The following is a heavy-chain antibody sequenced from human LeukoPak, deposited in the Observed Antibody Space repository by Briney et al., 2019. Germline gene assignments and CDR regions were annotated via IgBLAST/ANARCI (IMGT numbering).Heavy chain of an antibody. J-gene: IGHJ3*02. CDR2: INPNSGGT. CDR3: SGLVAATTTESFDDAFDI. Sequence: GASVKVSCKASGYTFTGYYMHWVRHAPGQGLEWMGWINPNSGGTNYAQKFQGRVTMTRDTSISTAYMELSRLRSDDAAVYYCSGLVAATTTESFDDAFDIWGEGTMATVSS. CDR1: GYTFTGYY. D-gene: IGHD1-26*01. V-gene: IGHV1-2*02.